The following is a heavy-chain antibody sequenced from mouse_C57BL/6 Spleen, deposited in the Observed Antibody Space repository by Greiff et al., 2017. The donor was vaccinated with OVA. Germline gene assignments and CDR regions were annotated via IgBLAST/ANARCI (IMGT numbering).Heavy chain of an antibody. V-gene: IGHV1-80*01. Sequence: LVESRAELVKPGASVKISCKASGYAFSSYWMNWVKQRPGKGLEWIGQIYPGDGDTNYNGKFKGKATLTADKSSSTAYMQLSSLTSEDSAVYFCARGSSGYNFDYWGQGTTLTVSS. CDR1: GYAFSSYW. CDR3: ARGSSGYNFDY. D-gene: IGHD3-2*02. CDR2: IYPGDGDT. J-gene: IGHJ2*01.